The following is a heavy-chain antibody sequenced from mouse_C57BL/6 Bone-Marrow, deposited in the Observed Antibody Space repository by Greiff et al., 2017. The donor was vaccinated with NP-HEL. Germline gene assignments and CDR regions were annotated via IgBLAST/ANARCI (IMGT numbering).Heavy chain of an antibody. D-gene: IGHD2-1*01. V-gene: IGHV14-2*01. CDR3: ARTIYYGNYVTFYYAMDY. J-gene: IGHJ4*01. CDR2: IDPEAGDT. Sequence: VQLKESGAELVKPGASVKLSCTASGFNIKDYYMHWVKQRTEQGLEWIGRIDPEAGDTKSAPKFQGKATITAATSSNTAYLQLSSLTSEDTAVYYCARTIYYGNYVTFYYAMDYWGQGTSVTVSS. CDR1: GFNIKDYY.